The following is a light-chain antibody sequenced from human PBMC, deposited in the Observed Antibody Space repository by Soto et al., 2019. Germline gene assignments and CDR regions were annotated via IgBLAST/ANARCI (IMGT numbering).Light chain of an antibody. Sequence: QCLLTLPPSVYAARGQRDTIPCSGSMSNIGGNSVSWHQQLPGTAPKLLIYDDDKRPSGIPDRFSGSKSGTSATLGITGFQTGDEADYYCGSWDSSLSAYVFGTGTKVTVL. CDR3: GSWDSSLSAYV. CDR2: DDD. V-gene: IGLV1-51*01. J-gene: IGLJ1*01. CDR1: MSNIGGNS.